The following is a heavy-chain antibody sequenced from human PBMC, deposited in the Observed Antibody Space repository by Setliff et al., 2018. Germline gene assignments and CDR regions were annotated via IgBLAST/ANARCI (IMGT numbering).Heavy chain of an antibody. V-gene: IGHV7-4-1*02. CDR2: INTNTGNP. D-gene: IGHD4-17*01. Sequence: ASVKVSCKASGYTFTSYAMNWVRQAPGQGLEWMGWINTNTGNPTYAQGFTGRFVFSLDTSVSTAYLQISSLKAEETAVYYCARDLIDPDYGDYLSFYYYGMDVWGQGTTVTVSS. CDR1: GYTFTSYA. CDR3: ARDLIDPDYGDYLSFYYYGMDV. J-gene: IGHJ6*02.